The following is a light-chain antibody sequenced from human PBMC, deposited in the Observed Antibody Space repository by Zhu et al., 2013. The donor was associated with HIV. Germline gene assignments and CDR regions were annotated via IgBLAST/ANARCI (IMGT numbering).Light chain of an antibody. CDR3: CAHAGSFTWA. CDR2: DVS. J-gene: IGLJ3*02. V-gene: IGLV2-14*03. CDR1: SSDVGGYNY. Sequence: QSALTQPASVSGSPGQSITISCTGTSSDVGGYNYVSWYQHHPGKGPKLIIYDVSDRPSGVSNRFSGSKSGNTASLTISGLQTDDEADYYCCAHAGSFTWAFGAGTTLTVL.